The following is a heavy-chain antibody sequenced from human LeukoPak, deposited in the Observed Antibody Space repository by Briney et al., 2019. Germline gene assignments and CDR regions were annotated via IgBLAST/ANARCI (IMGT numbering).Heavy chain of an antibody. CDR2: ISSSSSTI. V-gene: IGHV3-48*02. CDR1: GFTFSSYS. CDR3: ARAEFVSGSYERDY. D-gene: IGHD3-16*01. J-gene: IGHJ4*02. Sequence: GGSLRLSCAASGFTFSSYSMNWVRQAPGKGLEWVSYISSSSSTIYYADSVKGRFTISRDNAKNSLYLQMNSLRDEDTAVYYCARAEFVSGSYERDYWGQGTLVTVSS.